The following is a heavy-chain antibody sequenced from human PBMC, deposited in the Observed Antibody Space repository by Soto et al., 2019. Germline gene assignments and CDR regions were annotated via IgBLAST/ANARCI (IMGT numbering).Heavy chain of an antibody. J-gene: IGHJ6*02. CDR2: ISAYNGNT. Sequence: QVQLVQSGAEVKKPGASVKVCCKASGYTFTSYGISWVRQALGQGLEWMGWISAYNGNTNYAQKLQGRVTMTTDTSKSTAYMDLRSLRSDDTAVYYCARYLGRGYCSGGSCYEIYYCYGMDVWGQGTTVTVSS. D-gene: IGHD2-15*01. CDR1: GYTFTSYG. CDR3: ARYLGRGYCSGGSCYEIYYCYGMDV. V-gene: IGHV1-18*01.